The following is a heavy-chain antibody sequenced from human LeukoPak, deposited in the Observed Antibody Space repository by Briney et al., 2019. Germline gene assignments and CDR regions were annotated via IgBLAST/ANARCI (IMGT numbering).Heavy chain of an antibody. CDR2: ILPIFVTA. D-gene: IGHD3-10*02. V-gene: IGHV1-69*13. CDR1: GYTFTSYG. Sequence: ASVKVSCNASGYTFTSYGIIWVRQAPGQGLEWMGGILPIFVTANYAQEFEGRVTITADESTSTAYIELSSLRSEDTAVYYCAGPGGYVWRVGAFDIWGQGTMVTVSS. CDR3: AGPGGYVWRVGAFDI. J-gene: IGHJ3*02.